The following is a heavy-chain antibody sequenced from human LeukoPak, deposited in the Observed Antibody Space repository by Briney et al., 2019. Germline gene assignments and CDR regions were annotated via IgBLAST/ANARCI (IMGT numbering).Heavy chain of an antibody. D-gene: IGHD3-10*01. CDR3: ARASGSYGSGSYYYYGMDV. J-gene: IGHJ6*04. Sequence: SETLSLTCAVSGYSISSGYYWGWIRQPPGKGLEWIGSIFHSGSAYYNPSLKSRVNMSVDTSKNQISLKLSSVTAADTAVYYCARASGSYGSGSYYYYGMDVWGKGTTVTVSS. V-gene: IGHV4-38-2*01. CDR2: IFHSGSA. CDR1: GYSISSGYY.